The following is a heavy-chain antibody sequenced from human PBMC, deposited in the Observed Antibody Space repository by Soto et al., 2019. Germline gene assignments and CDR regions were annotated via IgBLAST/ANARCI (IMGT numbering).Heavy chain of an antibody. CDR1: GYTFTSYY. Sequence: QVQLVQSGAEVKKPGASVKVSCKASGYTFTSYYMHWVRQAPGQGLEWMGIINPSGGSTSYAQKFQGXXTXTXTTSTSTVYMELSSLRSEDTAVYYCARVAITRTFDYWGQGTLVTVSS. CDR2: INPSGGST. J-gene: IGHJ4*02. CDR3: ARVAITRTFDY. D-gene: IGHD1-7*01. V-gene: IGHV1-46*01.